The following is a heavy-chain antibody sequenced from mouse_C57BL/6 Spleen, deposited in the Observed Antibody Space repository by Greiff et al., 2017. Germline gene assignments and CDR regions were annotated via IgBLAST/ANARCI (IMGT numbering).Heavy chain of an antibody. J-gene: IGHJ1*03. Sequence: EVQLQQSGPELVKPGASVKISCKASGYSFTGYYMNWVKQSPEKSLEWIGEINPSTGGTTYNQKFKAKATLTVDKSPSTAYMQLKSLTSEDSAVYYCARKDCYFDVWGTGTTVTVSS. CDR3: ARKDCYFDV. CDR1: GYSFTGYY. V-gene: IGHV1-42*01. CDR2: INPSTGGT.